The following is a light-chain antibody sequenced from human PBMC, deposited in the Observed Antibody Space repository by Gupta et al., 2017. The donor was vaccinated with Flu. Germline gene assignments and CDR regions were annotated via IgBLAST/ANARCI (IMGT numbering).Light chain of an antibody. CDR2: GAS. CDR3: QQISSSPYT. Sequence: DIVMTQSPDSLAVPLCERPTINCRSSRNLWYSYNTKNYIAWYQQKAGQPPKLLVYGASIRESGVPARFTGSGSGTDFTLTISSLQAEDVAVYYCQQISSSPYTFGQGTKLEIK. V-gene: IGKV4-1*01. CDR1: RNLWYSYNTKNY. J-gene: IGKJ2*01.